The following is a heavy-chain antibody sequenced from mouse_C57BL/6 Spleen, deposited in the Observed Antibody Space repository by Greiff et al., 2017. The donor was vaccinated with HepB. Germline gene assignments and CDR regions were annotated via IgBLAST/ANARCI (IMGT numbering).Heavy chain of an antibody. CDR1: GFSFNTYA. Sequence: EVHLVESGGGLVQPKGSLKLSCAASGFSFNTYAMNWVRQAPGKGLEWVARIRSKSNNYATYYADSVKDRFTISRDDSESMLYLQMNNLKTEDTAMYYCVRHPNYYGRMDYWGQGTSVTVSS. CDR2: IRSKSNNYAT. J-gene: IGHJ4*01. D-gene: IGHD1-1*01. V-gene: IGHV10-1*01. CDR3: VRHPNYYGRMDY.